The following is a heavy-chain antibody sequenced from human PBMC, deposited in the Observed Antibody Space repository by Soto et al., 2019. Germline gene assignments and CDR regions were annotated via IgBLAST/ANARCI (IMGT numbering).Heavy chain of an antibody. CDR2: GYYSGST. D-gene: IGHD2-2*01. CDR3: AREQCSSSSCYFDY. CDR1: GGSINSDGYY. J-gene: IGHJ4*02. V-gene: IGHV4-31*03. Sequence: QVQLQESGPGLVKPSQTLSLTCTVSGGSINSDGYYCTWIRQHPGKGLEWIGYGYYSGSTSYNPSLKIRVTISVDTSKNQCSLKLSSVTAADTAVYYCAREQCSSSSCYFDYWGQGTLVTVSS.